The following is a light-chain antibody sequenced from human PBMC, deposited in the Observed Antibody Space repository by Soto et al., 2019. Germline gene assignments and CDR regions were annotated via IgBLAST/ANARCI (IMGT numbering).Light chain of an antibody. V-gene: IGLV3-21*04. J-gene: IGLJ2*01. CDR2: YDS. Sequence: SSELTQPPSVSVAPGKTARITCGGTNIGSKSVHWYQQKPGQAPVLVIYYDSDRPSGIPERFSGSNSGNTATLTISRVEAGDEADYYCQVWDSSSDHPSVVFGGGTKLTVL. CDR1: NIGSKS. CDR3: QVWDSSSDHPSVV.